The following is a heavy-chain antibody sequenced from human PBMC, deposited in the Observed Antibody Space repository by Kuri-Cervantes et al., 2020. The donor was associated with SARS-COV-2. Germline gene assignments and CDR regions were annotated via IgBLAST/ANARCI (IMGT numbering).Heavy chain of an antibody. CDR1: GGSFSGYY. J-gene: IGHJ5*02. D-gene: IGHD2-2*01. V-gene: IGHV4-34*01. Sequence: GSLRLSCAVYGGSFSGYYWSWIRQPPGKGLEWIGEINHSGSTNYNPSLKSRVTILVDTSKNQFSLILSSVTAADTGVYYCARGSVPGASNFDPWGQGTLVTVSS. CDR3: ARGSVPGASNFDP. CDR2: INHSGST.